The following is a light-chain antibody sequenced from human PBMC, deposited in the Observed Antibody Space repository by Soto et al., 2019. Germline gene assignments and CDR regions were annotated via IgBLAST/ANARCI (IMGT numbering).Light chain of an antibody. CDR2: AAS. CDR3: HQTAAKPWK. V-gene: IGKV1-39*01. J-gene: IGKJ1*01. Sequence: DIQMTQSPSSLSASVGDRVTITCLASQNIGVYLNWYQKKPGKAPKLLIHAASSLHSGVPSTFSGSGSRTDLALTISSLQPQDFATYHCHQTAAKPWKFAQRTKV. CDR1: QNIGVY.